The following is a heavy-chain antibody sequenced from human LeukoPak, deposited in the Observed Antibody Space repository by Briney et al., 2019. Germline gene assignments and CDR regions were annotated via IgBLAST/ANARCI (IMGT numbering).Heavy chain of an antibody. D-gene: IGHD3-10*01. CDR1: GFTFSSYA. Sequence: PGGSLRLSCAASGFTFSSYAMHWVRQAPGKGLEWVAVISYDGSNKYYADSVKGRFTISRDNSKNTLYLQMNSLRAEDTAVYYCARSYYYGPGGYFDYWGQGTLVTVSS. CDR3: ARSYYYGPGGYFDY. V-gene: IGHV3-30*04. CDR2: ISYDGSNK. J-gene: IGHJ4*02.